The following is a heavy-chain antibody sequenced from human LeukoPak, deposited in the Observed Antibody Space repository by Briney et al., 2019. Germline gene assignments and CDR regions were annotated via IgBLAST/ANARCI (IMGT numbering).Heavy chain of an antibody. Sequence: PSETLSLTCAVSGGSISSSNWWSWVRQPPGKGLEWIGEIYHSGSTNYNPSLKSRVTISVDKSKNQFSLKLSSVTAADTAVYYCARAYDYVWGSMDYWGQGTLVTVSS. CDR1: GGSISSSNW. V-gene: IGHV4-4*02. CDR2: IYHSGST. D-gene: IGHD3-16*01. J-gene: IGHJ4*02. CDR3: ARAYDYVWGSMDY.